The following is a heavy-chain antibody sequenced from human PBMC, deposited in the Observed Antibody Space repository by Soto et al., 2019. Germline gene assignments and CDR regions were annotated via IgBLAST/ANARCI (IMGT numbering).Heavy chain of an antibody. V-gene: IGHV3-48*02. CDR1: GFTFSSYS. Sequence: LRLSCAASGFTFSSYSMNWVRQAPGKGLEWVSYISSSSSTIYYADSVKGRFTISRDNAKNSLYLQMNSLRDEDTAVYYCARVDPYYYYYGMDVWGQGTTVTVSS. CDR2: ISSSSSTI. CDR3: ARVDPYYYYYGMDV. D-gene: IGHD2-2*03. J-gene: IGHJ6*02.